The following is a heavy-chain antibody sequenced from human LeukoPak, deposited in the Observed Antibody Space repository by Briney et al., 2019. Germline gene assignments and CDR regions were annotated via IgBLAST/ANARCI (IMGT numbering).Heavy chain of an antibody. J-gene: IGHJ4*02. D-gene: IGHD3-16*01. Sequence: PGGSLRLSCAASGFIFSTYGMHWVRQAPGKGLEWVAFMRCDGSIKSYADSVKGRFTISRDNAKNTLYLQMNSLRAEDTAVYYCARDSNYDYVWGTTDYWGQGTLVTVSS. CDR2: MRCDGSIK. CDR3: ARDSNYDYVWGTTDY. V-gene: IGHV3-30*02. CDR1: GFIFSTYG.